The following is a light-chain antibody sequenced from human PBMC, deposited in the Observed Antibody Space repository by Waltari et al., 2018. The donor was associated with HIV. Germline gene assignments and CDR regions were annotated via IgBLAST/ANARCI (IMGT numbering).Light chain of an antibody. J-gene: IGLJ3*02. CDR1: ALPKQY. CDR2: KDT. V-gene: IGLV3-25*03. Sequence: SYELTQPPSVSVSPGQTARITCSGDALPKQYAYWYHQKPGQAPVLVIYKDTVRPSGIPERFSGSSSGTTVTLTISGVQAEDEADYYCQSADSSGTWVFGGRTKLTVL. CDR3: QSADSSGTWV.